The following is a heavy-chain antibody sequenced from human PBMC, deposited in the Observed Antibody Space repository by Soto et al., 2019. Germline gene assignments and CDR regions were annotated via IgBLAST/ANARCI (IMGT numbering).Heavy chain of an antibody. D-gene: IGHD5-18*01. Sequence: QVQVVQSGAEVKKPGSSVKISCKASDRISSSFPTSGVRQVPGQGLEWVGGVISASGSVTYAPRVQGRFTITAVNSAGLGYMELTSLTSEDTAIYYCARVGSRDAYNYVLDHWGPGTMVTVSS. V-gene: IGHV1-69*06. CDR1: DRISSSFP. CDR2: VISASGSV. CDR3: ARVGSRDAYNYVLDH. J-gene: IGHJ1*01.